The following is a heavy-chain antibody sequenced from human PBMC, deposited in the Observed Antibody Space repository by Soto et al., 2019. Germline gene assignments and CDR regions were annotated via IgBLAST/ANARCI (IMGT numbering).Heavy chain of an antibody. D-gene: IGHD3-22*01. J-gene: IGHJ4*02. CDR3: ARGGSGYTWFNEF. V-gene: IGHV1-69*01. Sequence: QEQLVQSGAEVKKPGSSVKVSCKASGGLFSSYPISWVRQVPGQGLEWLGGIIPVFQTAYYTQRFQGRVTITTDESTNTAYMDLRSLSSEDTAIYYCARGGSGYTWFNEFWGQGTLVTFSS. CDR1: GGLFSSYP. CDR2: IIPVFQTA.